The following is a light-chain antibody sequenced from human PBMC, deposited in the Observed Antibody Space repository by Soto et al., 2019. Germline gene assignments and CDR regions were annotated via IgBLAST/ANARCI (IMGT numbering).Light chain of an antibody. Sequence: DIQMTQSPSSLSASVGDRVTITCQASQDISNYLNWYQQKPGKAPKLLIYDASNLETGAPSRFSGSGSGTDFTFTISSLQPEDIATYYCQQYENLHTFGQGTPLELK. CDR1: QDISNY. V-gene: IGKV1-33*01. CDR2: DAS. J-gene: IGKJ5*01. CDR3: QQYENLHT.